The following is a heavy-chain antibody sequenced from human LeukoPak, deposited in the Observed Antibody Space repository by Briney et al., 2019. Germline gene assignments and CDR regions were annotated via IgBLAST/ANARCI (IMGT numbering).Heavy chain of an antibody. CDR3: ARGGYCSGGSCDWFDP. J-gene: IGHJ5*02. CDR1: GFTFDDYG. D-gene: IGHD2-15*01. V-gene: IGHV3-20*01. Sequence: GGSLRLSCAASGFTFDDYGMSWVRQAPGKGLEWVSGINWNGGSTGYADSVKGRFIISRDNAKNSLYLQMNSLRAEDTALYHCARGGYCSGGSCDWFDPWGQGTLVTVSS. CDR2: INWNGGST.